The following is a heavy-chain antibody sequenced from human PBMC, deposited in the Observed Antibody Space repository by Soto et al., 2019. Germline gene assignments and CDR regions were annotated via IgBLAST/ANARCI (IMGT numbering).Heavy chain of an antibody. V-gene: IGHV4-59*01. Sequence: PSETLSLTCTVSGGSISSYYWSWIRQPPGKGLEWIGYIYYSGSTNYNPSLKSRVTISVDTSKNQFSLKLSSVTAADTAVYYCASISHPAREQYCHGLDVSGEATRVTVSS. CDR2: IYYSGST. CDR1: GGSISSYY. CDR3: ASISHPAREQYCHGLDV. J-gene: IGHJ6*04. D-gene: IGHD1-26*01.